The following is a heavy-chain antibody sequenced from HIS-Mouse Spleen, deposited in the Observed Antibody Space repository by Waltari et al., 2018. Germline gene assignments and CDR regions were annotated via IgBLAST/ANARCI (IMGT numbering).Heavy chain of an antibody. V-gene: IGHV3-30*18. CDR2: ISYDGSNK. CDR1: GFPFSIYG. Sequence: QVQLVESGGGVVQPGRSLRLSCAASGFPFSIYGMHWLRQAPGKGLEWVAVISYDGSNKYYADSVKGRFTISRDNSKNTLYLQMNSLRAEDTAVYYCAKDRGSPLYFDYWGQGTLVTVSS. D-gene: IGHD1-26*01. J-gene: IGHJ4*02. CDR3: AKDRGSPLYFDY.